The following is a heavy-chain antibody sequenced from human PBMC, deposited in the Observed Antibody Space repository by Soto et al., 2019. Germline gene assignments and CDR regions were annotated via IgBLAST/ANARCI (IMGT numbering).Heavy chain of an antibody. CDR3: ARRQYSYGLGD. CDR2: IFPGDSET. J-gene: IGHJ4*02. CDR1: EYSFNGYG. D-gene: IGHD5-18*01. V-gene: IGHV5-51*01. Sequence: ESLKISCQCSEYSFNGYGIAWVRQTPGKGLEWMGLIFPGDSETRYNPSFQGQVTISADKSIRTAYLQWNSLKASDTAIYYCARRQYSYGLGDWGQGTLVTVSS.